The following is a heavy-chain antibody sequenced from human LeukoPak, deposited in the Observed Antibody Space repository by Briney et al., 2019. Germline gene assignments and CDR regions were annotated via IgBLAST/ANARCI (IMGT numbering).Heavy chain of an antibody. J-gene: IGHJ4*02. CDR2: TNPSGGST. CDR3: ARDRGDCGGDCYSDY. CDR1: GYTFTSYY. D-gene: IGHD2-21*02. Sequence: GASVKVSCKASGYTFTSYYMHWVRQAPGQGLEWMGITNPSGGSTSYAQKFQGRVTMTRDMSTSTVYMELSSLRSEDTAVYYCARDRGDCGGDCYSDYWGQGTLVTVSS. V-gene: IGHV1-46*01.